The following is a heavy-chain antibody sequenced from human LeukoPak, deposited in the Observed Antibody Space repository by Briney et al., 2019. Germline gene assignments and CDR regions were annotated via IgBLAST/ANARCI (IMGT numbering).Heavy chain of an antibody. CDR3: ARAGRDGYNRLLDY. D-gene: IGHD5-24*01. V-gene: IGHV1-69*05. Sequence: SVKVSCKASGGTFSSYAISWVRQAPGQGLEWMGRIIPIFGTANYAQKFQGRVTITTDESTSTAYMELGSLRSEDTAVYYCARAGRDGYNRLLDYWGQGTLVTVSS. J-gene: IGHJ4*02. CDR2: IIPIFGTA. CDR1: GGTFSSYA.